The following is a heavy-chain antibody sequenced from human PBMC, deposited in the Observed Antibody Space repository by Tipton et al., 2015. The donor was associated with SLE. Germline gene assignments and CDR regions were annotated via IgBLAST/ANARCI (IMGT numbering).Heavy chain of an antibody. J-gene: IGHJ5*02. CDR3: ARQGEYSSSSGFWLDP. CDR2: IFYSEIYNSGTT. Sequence: TLSLTCTVSGGSITDYYWTWIRQSPGKGLEWIGYIFYSEIYNSGTTNYNPSVKSRVTISLDTSKNQLSLKLRSVTAADTAMYYCARQGEYSSSSGFWLDPWGQGTLVTVSS. D-gene: IGHD6-6*01. V-gene: IGHV4-59*08. CDR1: GGSITDYY.